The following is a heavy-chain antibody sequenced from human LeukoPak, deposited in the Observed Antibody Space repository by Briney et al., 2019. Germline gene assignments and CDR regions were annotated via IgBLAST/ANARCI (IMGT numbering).Heavy chain of an antibody. D-gene: IGHD2-15*01. V-gene: IGHV3-48*03. Sequence: GGSLRLSCAASGFTFSSYEMNLVRQAPGKGLEWVSYISSSGSTIYYADSVKGRFTISRDNAKNSLYLQMNSLRAEDTAVYYCASSEEYCSGGSCLSGPLDYWGQGTLVTVSS. CDR2: ISSSGSTI. CDR1: GFTFSSYE. CDR3: ASSEEYCSGGSCLSGPLDY. J-gene: IGHJ4*02.